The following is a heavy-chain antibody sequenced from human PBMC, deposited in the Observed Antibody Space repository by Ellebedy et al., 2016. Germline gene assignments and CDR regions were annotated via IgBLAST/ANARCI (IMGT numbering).Heavy chain of an antibody. CDR3: AKDRGYTYAPGSGSHY. CDR1: GFTFRSYW. D-gene: IGHD5-18*01. V-gene: IGHV3-74*01. CDR2: INSDGSST. Sequence: GESLKISXAASGFTFRSYWMHWVRQVPGKGLVWVSRINSDGSSTSYADSVKGRFTISRDNSKNTLYLQMNSLRAEDTAVYYCAKDRGYTYAPGSGSHYWGQGTLVTVSS. J-gene: IGHJ4*02.